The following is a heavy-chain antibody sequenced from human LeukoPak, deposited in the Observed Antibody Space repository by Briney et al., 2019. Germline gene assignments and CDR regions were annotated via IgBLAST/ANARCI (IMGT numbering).Heavy chain of an antibody. CDR3: ARDECRSSTSCYNYY. J-gene: IGHJ4*02. Sequence: TVKVSCKASGGTLSSYAISWVRQAPGQGLEWMGGIIPIFGTANYAQKFQGRVTITADESTSTAYMELSSLRSEDTAVYYCARDECRSSTSCYNYYWGQGTLVTVSS. CDR1: GGTLSSYA. D-gene: IGHD2-2*02. CDR2: IIPIFGTA. V-gene: IGHV1-69*13.